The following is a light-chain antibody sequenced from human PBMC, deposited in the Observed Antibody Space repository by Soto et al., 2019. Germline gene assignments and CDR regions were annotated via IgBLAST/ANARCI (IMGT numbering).Light chain of an antibody. V-gene: IGLV2-18*02. J-gene: IGLJ1*01. Sequence: QSALTQPPSVSGSPGQSVTISCTGTRSDVGSYNRVSWYQQPPGKAPKLMLYEVSNRPSGVPDRFSGSKSGNTASLTISGLQAEDEADYYCSSYTSSSTKVFGSGTKLTVL. CDR1: RSDVGSYNR. CDR2: EVS. CDR3: SSYTSSSTKV.